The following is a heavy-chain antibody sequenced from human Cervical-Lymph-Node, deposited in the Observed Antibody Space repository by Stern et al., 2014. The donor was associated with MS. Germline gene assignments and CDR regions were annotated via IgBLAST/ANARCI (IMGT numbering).Heavy chain of an antibody. V-gene: IGHV1-69*06. J-gene: IGHJ4*02. D-gene: IGHD2-15*01. CDR2: IIPIFGAA. Sequence: VQLEESGAEVKKPGSSVRVSCKSSGGTFANFAFSWIRQAPGQGLEWVGGIIPIFGAAKYAQRFLDRITITADKSTTTVYMDLTSLISDDTAVYYCARDPSLGLAAESSGDYWGQGTLVTVSS. CDR1: GGTFANFA. CDR3: ARDPSLGLAAESSGDY.